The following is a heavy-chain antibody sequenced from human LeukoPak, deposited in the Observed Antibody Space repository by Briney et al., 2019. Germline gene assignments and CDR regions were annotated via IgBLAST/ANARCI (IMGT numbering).Heavy chain of an antibody. CDR2: INHSGST. D-gene: IGHD3-10*01. CDR3: ARHGLGRGVYITRQYNYYMDV. V-gene: IGHV4-34*01. J-gene: IGHJ6*04. Sequence: SETLSLTCAVSGGSFSTYYWSWVRQPPGSGLEWIGEINHSGSTNYNPSLKSRVTVSIDTSKNQFSLKLSSLTAADTATYFCARHGLGRGVYITRQYNYYMDVWGTGTTVIVSS. CDR1: GGSFSTYY.